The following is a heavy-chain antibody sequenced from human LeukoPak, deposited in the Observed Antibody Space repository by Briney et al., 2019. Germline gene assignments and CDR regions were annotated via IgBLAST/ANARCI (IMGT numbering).Heavy chain of an antibody. D-gene: IGHD1-26*01. CDR1: VFTLSNFA. CDR2: ISANGGDT. Sequence: GGSLRLSCAASVFTLSNFAMGWVRQAPGKGLQWVSLISANGGDTYYADSVKGRFTISTDNSKNTLYLQMNSLRAEDTAVYYCARERGSYLGFDYWGQGTLVTVSS. CDR3: ARERGSYLGFDY. V-gene: IGHV3-23*01. J-gene: IGHJ4*02.